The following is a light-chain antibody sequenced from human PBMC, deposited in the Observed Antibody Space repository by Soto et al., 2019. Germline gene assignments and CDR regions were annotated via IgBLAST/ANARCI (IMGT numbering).Light chain of an antibody. J-gene: IGKJ4*01. CDR2: DAS. CDR3: HHRYNWPPLT. CDR1: QSLITY. Sequence: EIVLTQSPATLSLSPGERATLSCRASQSLITYLAWYQQKPGQAPRLLISDASNRSTGIPARFSGSGSGTDFTLTISSLEPEDSAIYFCHHRYNWPPLTFGGGTKVEVK. V-gene: IGKV3-11*01.